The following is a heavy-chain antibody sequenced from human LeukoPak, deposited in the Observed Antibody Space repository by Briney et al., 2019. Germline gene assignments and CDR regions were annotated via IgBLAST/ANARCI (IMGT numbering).Heavy chain of an antibody. CDR3: ASMVRGVIMADY. CDR2: IYYSGST. V-gene: IGHV4-39*07. CDR1: GGFISNSSYY. Sequence: SETLSLTCTVSGGFISNSSYYWGWIRPPPGKGLEWIGSIYYSGSTYYNPSLKSRVTISVDTSKNQFSLKLSSVTAADTAVYYCASMVRGVIMADYWGQGTLVTVSS. D-gene: IGHD3-10*01. J-gene: IGHJ4*02.